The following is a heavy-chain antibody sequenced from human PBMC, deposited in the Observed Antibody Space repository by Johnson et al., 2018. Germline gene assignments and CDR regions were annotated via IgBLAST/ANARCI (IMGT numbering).Heavy chain of an antibody. CDR3: ARDIFCSGGTCQFGMDV. CDR1: GFDFSSFG. CDR2: IWHDGSNN. Sequence: QVQLVQSGGGVVQXGRSLRLXCAASGFDFSSFGMHWVRQAPGKGLEWVAVIWHDGSNNYYADSVKGRFTISRDTSKNTLYSQMNSLRAEDTAVYYVARDIFCSGGTCQFGMDVWGKGTTVTVSS. J-gene: IGHJ6*04. V-gene: IGHV3-33*01. D-gene: IGHD2-8*02.